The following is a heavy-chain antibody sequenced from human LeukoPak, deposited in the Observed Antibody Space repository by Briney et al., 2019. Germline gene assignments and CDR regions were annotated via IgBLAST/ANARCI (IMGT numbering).Heavy chain of an antibody. CDR3: ARQTYGSGSDHRVSWFDP. J-gene: IGHJ5*02. CDR1: GGSFNYKY. V-gene: IGHV4-59*08. Sequence: SETLSLTCTVSGGSFNYKYWGWIRQPPGKGLEGIGYVYSTGGAKYKPSLKSRLTISVDASTNPFSLKLPSVTAADTAFYYCARQTYGSGSDHRVSWFDPWGQGTLVTVSS. D-gene: IGHD3-10*01. CDR2: VYSTGGA.